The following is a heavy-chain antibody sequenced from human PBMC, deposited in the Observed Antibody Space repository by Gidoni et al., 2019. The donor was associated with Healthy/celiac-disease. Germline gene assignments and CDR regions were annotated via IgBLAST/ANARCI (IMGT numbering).Heavy chain of an antibody. Sequence: EVQLLESGGGLVQPGGSLRLSCPASGFTFSSYAMSWVRQAPGKGLEWVSAISGSGGSTYYADSVKGRFTISRDNSKNTLYLQMNSLRAEDTAVYYCAKAQNLLYYYGMDVWGQGTTVTVSS. CDR1: GFTFSSYA. CDR3: AKAQNLLYYYGMDV. CDR2: ISGSGGST. V-gene: IGHV3-23*01. J-gene: IGHJ6*02.